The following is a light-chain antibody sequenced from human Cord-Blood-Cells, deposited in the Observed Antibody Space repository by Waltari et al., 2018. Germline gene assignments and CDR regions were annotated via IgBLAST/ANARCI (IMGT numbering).Light chain of an antibody. CDR3: SSYTSSSTYV. CDR1: NSDVGGYNY. CDR2: DVS. J-gene: IGLJ1*01. Sequence: QSALTQPAPVSGSPGQSITIPCTRTNSDVGGYNYVPWYQQHPGKAPQPTIYDVSNLLSGVSNRFSGSKSGNTASLTISGLQAEDEAYYYCSSYTSSSTYVFGTGTKVTVL. V-gene: IGLV2-14*03.